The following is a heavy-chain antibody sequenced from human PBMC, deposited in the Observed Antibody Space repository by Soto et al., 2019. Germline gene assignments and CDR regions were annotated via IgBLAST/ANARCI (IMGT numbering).Heavy chain of an antibody. CDR3: VRWGTTGGLDV. D-gene: IGHD3-16*01. V-gene: IGHV3-33*05. J-gene: IGHJ4*02. CDR1: GFTFRSYV. Sequence: QVQLVEPGGGVVQPGTSLRLSCVGSGFTFRSYVIHWVRQAPGKGLEWVALTSYDGSNNFYGDSVKGRFTISRHNSRNTVELQMDSLRFEDTALYYCVRWGTTGGLDVWGQGTLVSVSS. CDR2: TSYDGSNN.